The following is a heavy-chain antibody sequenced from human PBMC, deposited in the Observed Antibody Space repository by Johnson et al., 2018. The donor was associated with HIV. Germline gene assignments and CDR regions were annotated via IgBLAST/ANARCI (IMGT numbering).Heavy chain of an antibody. CDR2: ISGSGGST. J-gene: IGHJ3*01. D-gene: IGHD1-26*01. V-gene: IGHV3-23*04. CDR1: GFTFSSYA. CDR3: AKAKWGAAFDL. Sequence: VQLVESGGGVVQPGRSLRLSCTASGFTFSSYAMSWVRQAPGKGLEWVSGISGSGGSTYYADSVKGRFTISRDNSKNTLYLQMNSLRADDTAVYYCAKAKWGAAFDLWGQGTLVIVSS.